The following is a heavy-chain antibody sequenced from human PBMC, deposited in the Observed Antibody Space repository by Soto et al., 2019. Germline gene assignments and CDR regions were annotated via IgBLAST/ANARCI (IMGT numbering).Heavy chain of an antibody. D-gene: IGHD1-1*01. V-gene: IGHV1-2*02. Sequence: ASVKVSCKASGYTFSDYYIHWVRQAPGQGLEWMGWINPNSGGTKYAPKFQGGVTMTRDTSITTAYMELSRLRSGDTAVYYCAREPATAKPEGVDFWGQGALVTVSS. J-gene: IGHJ4*02. CDR3: AREPATAKPEGVDF. CDR1: GYTFSDYY. CDR2: INPNSGGT.